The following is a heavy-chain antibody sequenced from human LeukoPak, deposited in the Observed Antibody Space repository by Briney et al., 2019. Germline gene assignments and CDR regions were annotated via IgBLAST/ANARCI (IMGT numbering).Heavy chain of an antibody. CDR2: INQDGSEK. Sequence: GGSLRLSCAASGFSFSSHWMSWVRQAPGKGLEWVANINQDGSEKYYVDSVKGRFTISRDNAKNSLYLQMSSLRAEDMALYYCAKGDHSSSGLDYWGQGTLVTVSS. CDR1: GFSFSSHW. D-gene: IGHD6-6*01. J-gene: IGHJ4*02. V-gene: IGHV3-7*03. CDR3: AKGDHSSSGLDY.